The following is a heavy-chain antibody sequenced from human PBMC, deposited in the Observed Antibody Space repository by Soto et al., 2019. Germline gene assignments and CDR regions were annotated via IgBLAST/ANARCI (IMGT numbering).Heavy chain of an antibody. CDR3: ARGERYYGSGSVY. CDR1: GYTFINYG. J-gene: IGHJ4*02. V-gene: IGHV1-18*01. D-gene: IGHD3-10*01. Sequence: QVQLVQSGAEVKSPGASVKVSCKASGYTFINYGISWVRQAPGQGLEWMGWISANNGNTNYAQKFQGRVTMTTDTSTNTGDMELRSLRFDDTAVYYCARGERYYGSGSVYWGQGTLVTVSS. CDR2: ISANNGNT.